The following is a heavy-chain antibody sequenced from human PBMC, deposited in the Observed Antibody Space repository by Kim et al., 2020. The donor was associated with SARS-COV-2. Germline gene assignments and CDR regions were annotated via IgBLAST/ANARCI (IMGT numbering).Heavy chain of an antibody. D-gene: IGHD4-17*01. CDR2: IDYSGST. CDR3: ARVSGYGDFAYSYFMDV. V-gene: IGHV4-31*02. Sequence: RIGYIDYSGSTYYNPSLKSRVTISVDTSKNKFTLKVSSVTAADTAVYYCARVSGYGDFAYSYFMDV. J-gene: IGHJ6*03.